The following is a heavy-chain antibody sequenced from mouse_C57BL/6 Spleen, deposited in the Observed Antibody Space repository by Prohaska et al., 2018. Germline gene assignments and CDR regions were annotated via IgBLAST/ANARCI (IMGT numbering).Heavy chain of an antibody. J-gene: IGHJ2*01. CDR2: INYDGSN. V-gene: IGHV3-6*01. CDR3: ERRDDGDSIDY. Sequence: DVQLQESGPGLVKPSQSLSLTCSVTGYSITSGYYWNWLRQFPGNKLEWMGYINYDGSNNYNSSLINRISITREPSRTTLLPTLNSVTTADRAKQYYERRDDGDSIDYCGKG. CDR1: GYSITSGYY. D-gene: IGHD2-3*01.